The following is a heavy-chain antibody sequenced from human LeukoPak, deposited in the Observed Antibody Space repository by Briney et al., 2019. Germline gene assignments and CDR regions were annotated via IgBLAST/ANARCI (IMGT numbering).Heavy chain of an antibody. CDR3: ARGVVISMSAGFGY. D-gene: IGHD2/OR15-2a*01. J-gene: IGHJ4*02. CDR1: GGTFSTYG. Sequence: GASVKVSCKASGGTFSTYGISWIRQVPGQGLEWMGGIIPIFGTAHYAQKFQGRVTITADESTSTTYMELSSPRSEDTAVYYCARGVVISMSAGFGYWGQGTLVTVSS. V-gene: IGHV1-69*13. CDR2: IIPIFGTA.